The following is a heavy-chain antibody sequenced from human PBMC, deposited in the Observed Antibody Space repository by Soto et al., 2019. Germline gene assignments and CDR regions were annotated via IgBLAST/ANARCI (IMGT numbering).Heavy chain of an antibody. J-gene: IGHJ6*02. CDR1: GGSISSGDYY. CDR3: ARAPATEVYYYYYGMDV. V-gene: IGHV4-30-4*01. Sequence: SETLSLTCTVPGGSISSGDYYWSWIRQPPGKGLEWIGYIYYSGSTYYNPSLKSRVTISVDTSKNQFSLKLSSVTAADTAVYYCARAPATEVYYYYYGMDVWGQGTTVTVSS. CDR2: IYYSGST.